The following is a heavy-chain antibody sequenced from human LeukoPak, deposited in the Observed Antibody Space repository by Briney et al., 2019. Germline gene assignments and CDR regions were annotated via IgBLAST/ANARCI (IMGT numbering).Heavy chain of an antibody. CDR3: ARGSGYCSGGSCYSSRGAFDY. J-gene: IGHJ4*02. Sequence: KVSCKASGGTFSSYAISWVRQAPGQGLEWMGGIIPVFGTANYAQKFQGRVTITADESTSTAYMELSSLRSEDTAVYYCARGSGYCSGGSCYSSRGAFDYWGQGTLVTVSS. CDR1: GGTFSSYA. D-gene: IGHD2-15*01. CDR2: IIPVFGTA. V-gene: IGHV1-69*01.